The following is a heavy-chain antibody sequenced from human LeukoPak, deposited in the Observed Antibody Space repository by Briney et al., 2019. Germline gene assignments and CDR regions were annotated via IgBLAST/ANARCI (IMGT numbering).Heavy chain of an antibody. CDR3: AREGEYCSSTSCHQGFDY. J-gene: IGHJ4*02. V-gene: IGHV4-61*02. D-gene: IGHD2-2*01. CDR2: VYSSGST. Sequence: PSETLSLTCTVSGASITSGSYYWSWIRQPAGKGLEWIGRVYSSGSTNYNPSLKSRVTISVDTSKNQFSLKLSSVTAADTAVYYCAREGEYCSSTSCHQGFDYWGQGTLVTVSS. CDR1: GASITSGSYY.